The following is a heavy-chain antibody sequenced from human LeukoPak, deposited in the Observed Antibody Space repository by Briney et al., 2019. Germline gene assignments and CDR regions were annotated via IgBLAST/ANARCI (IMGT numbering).Heavy chain of an antibody. Sequence: ASVSVSCKASGGTFSSYAITWVRQAPGPGLECMGGIIPIFSTANYAQKFQGRVTITADKTTSTAYMELSSLRSEDTAVYYCARAPTYYDSSGYPASYYFDYWGQGTLVTVSS. J-gene: IGHJ4*02. D-gene: IGHD3-22*01. V-gene: IGHV1-69*06. CDR3: ARAPTYYDSSGYPASYYFDY. CDR1: GGTFSSYA. CDR2: IIPIFSTA.